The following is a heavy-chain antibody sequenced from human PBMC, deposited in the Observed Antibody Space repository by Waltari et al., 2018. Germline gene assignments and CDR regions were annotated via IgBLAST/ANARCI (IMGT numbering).Heavy chain of an antibody. V-gene: IGHV1-69*08. J-gene: IGHJ4*02. D-gene: IGHD5-12*01. CDR3: ARSLLGGYVADY. CDR1: GGPFSTYA. CDR2: IIHSYGTA. Sequence: QVQLVQAGAAGKHPGASLQVSCMPPGGPFSTYALTWVRQAPGQGLEWLGRIIHSYGTANYAQKCQGRVTIAADKTTSTADMERSSLGAEDTYEYYCARSLLGGYVADYWGQGTLVTVSS.